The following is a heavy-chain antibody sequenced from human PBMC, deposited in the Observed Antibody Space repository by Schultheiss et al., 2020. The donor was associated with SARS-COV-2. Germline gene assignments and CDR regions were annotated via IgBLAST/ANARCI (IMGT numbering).Heavy chain of an antibody. CDR3: ARDPTQYYDILTGYQPPAY. Sequence: GGSLRLSCAASGFTFSSYEMNWVRQAPGKGLEWVAVISYDGSNKYYADSVKGRFTISRDNSKNTLYLQMNSLRAEDTAVYYCARDPTQYYDILTGYQPPAYWGQGTLVTVSS. D-gene: IGHD3-9*01. V-gene: IGHV3-30*03. CDR2: ISYDGSNK. J-gene: IGHJ4*02. CDR1: GFTFSSYE.